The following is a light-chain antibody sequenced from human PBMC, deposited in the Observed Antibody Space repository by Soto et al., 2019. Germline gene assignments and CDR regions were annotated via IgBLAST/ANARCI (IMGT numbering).Light chain of an antibody. J-gene: IGKJ1*01. CDR2: GAS. V-gene: IGKV3-15*01. CDR1: QSVSRN. Sequence: IVMTQSPATLSVSPGERATLSCRASQSVSRNFAWYQQKPGQAPRRLIYGASTRATGIPVRLSGSGSGTEFTLTISSLQSEDFAVYYCQQYNNWPPWAFGQGTKVEI. CDR3: QQYNNWPPWA.